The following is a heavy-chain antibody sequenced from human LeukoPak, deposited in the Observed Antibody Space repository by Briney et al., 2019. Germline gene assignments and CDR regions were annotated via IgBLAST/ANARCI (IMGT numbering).Heavy chain of an antibody. Sequence: GGSLRLSCAAPGFTFSSYWVSWVRQGPGKGRGWVANIKQDGSEKYYVDSVKGRFTISRDNAKNSLYLQMNSLRAEDTAVYYCARDPYSSGWPSYYYYGMDVWGQGTTVTVSS. J-gene: IGHJ6*02. CDR2: IKQDGSEK. D-gene: IGHD6-19*01. CDR1: GFTFSSYW. V-gene: IGHV3-7*01. CDR3: ARDPYSSGWPSYYYYGMDV.